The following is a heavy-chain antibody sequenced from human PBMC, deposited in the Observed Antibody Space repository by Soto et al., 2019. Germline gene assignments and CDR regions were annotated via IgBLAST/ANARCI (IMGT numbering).Heavy chain of an antibody. CDR2: ISSSTSYI. CDR3: ARDRRDGYNFDY. D-gene: IGHD5-12*01. J-gene: IGHJ4*02. V-gene: IGHV3-21*01. CDR1: GFTFSSYS. Sequence: EVQLVESGGGLVKPGGSLRLSCAASGFTFSSYSMNWVRQAPGKGLEWVSSISSSTSYIYYADSVQGRFTISRDNAKHSLYLQMNSLRAEDTAVYYCARDRRDGYNFDYWGQGTLVTVSS.